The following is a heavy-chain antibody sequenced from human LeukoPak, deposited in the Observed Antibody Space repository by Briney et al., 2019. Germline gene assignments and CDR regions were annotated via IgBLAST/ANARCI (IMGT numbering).Heavy chain of an antibody. V-gene: IGHV3-30*18. D-gene: IGHD3-22*01. Sequence: GRSLRLSCAASGFTFSSYGMHRVRQAPGKGLEWVAVISYDGSNRYYADSVKGRFTISRDNSKNTLYLQMNSLRAEDTAVYYCAKVQDYYDSSGDYYYGMDVWGQGTTVTVSS. J-gene: IGHJ6*02. CDR3: AKVQDYYDSSGDYYYGMDV. CDR2: ISYDGSNR. CDR1: GFTFSSYG.